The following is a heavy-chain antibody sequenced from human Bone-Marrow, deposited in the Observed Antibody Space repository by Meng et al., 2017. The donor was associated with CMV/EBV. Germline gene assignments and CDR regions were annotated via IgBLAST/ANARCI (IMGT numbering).Heavy chain of an antibody. D-gene: IGHD1-7*01. CDR1: GFTVSSNY. CDR2: IYSGGST. J-gene: IGHJ6*02. CDR3: ARDTDWNFGPYYYYSMDV. Sequence: GGSLRLSCAASGFTVSSNYMSWVRQAPGKGLEWDSVIYSGGSTYYADSVKGRFTISRDNSKIALYLQMNSLRAEDTAVYYCARDTDWNFGPYYYYSMDVWGQGTTVTVSS. V-gene: IGHV3-66*01.